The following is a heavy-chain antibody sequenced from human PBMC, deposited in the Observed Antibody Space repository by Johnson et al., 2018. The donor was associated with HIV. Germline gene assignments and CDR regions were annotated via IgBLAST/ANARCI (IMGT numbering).Heavy chain of an antibody. CDR2: IYSGGNT. J-gene: IGHJ3*02. CDR3: AREGKDAFDI. V-gene: IGHV3-66*01. CDR1: GFTFSSYA. Sequence: VQLVESGGGLVQPGGSLRLSCAASGFTFSSYAMSWVRQAPGKGLEWVSVIYSGGNTYYADSVKGRFTISRDNSKNTLYLQMNSLRAEDTAVYYCAREGKDAFDIWGQGTMVTVSS. D-gene: IGHD3-10*01.